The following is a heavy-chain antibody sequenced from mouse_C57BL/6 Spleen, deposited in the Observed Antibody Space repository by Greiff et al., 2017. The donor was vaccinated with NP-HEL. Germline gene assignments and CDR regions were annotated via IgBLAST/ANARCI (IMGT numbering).Heavy chain of an antibody. Sequence: QVQLQQPGAELVRPGTSVKLSCKASGYTFTSYWMHWVKQRPGQGLEWIGVIDPSDSYTNYNQKFKGKATLTVDTSSSTAYMQLSSLTSEDSAVYYCARRGGSSEDYAMDYWGQGTSVTVSS. D-gene: IGHD3-2*02. V-gene: IGHV1-59*01. J-gene: IGHJ4*01. CDR3: ARRGGSSEDYAMDY. CDR2: IDPSDSYT. CDR1: GYTFTSYW.